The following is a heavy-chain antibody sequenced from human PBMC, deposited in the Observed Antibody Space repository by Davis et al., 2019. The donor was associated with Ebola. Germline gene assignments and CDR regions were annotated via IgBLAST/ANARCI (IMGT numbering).Heavy chain of an antibody. D-gene: IGHD2-2*01. J-gene: IGHJ6*02. CDR2: INHSGST. CDR3: ASLGYCSSTSCYGMGAYYYGMDV. CDR1: GGSFSGYY. V-gene: IGHV4-34*01. Sequence: MPSETLSLTCAVYGGSFSGYYWSWIRQPPGKGLEWIGEINHSGSTNYNPSLKSRVTISVDTSKNQFSLKLSSVTAADTAVYYCASLGYCSSTSCYGMGAYYYGMDVWGQGTTVTVSS.